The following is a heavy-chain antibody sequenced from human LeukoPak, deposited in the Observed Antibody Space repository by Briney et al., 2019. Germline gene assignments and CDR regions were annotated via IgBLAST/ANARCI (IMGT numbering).Heavy chain of an antibody. Sequence: PSETLSPTCAVSGYSISSGYYWGWIRQPPGKGLEWIGRIYTSGSTNYNPSLKSRVTMSVDTSKNQFSLKLSSVTAADTAVYYCARDRILTGYYTFDYWGQGTLVTVSS. CDR1: GYSISSGYY. D-gene: IGHD3-9*01. CDR3: ARDRILTGYYTFDY. J-gene: IGHJ4*02. CDR2: IYTSGST. V-gene: IGHV4-38-2*02.